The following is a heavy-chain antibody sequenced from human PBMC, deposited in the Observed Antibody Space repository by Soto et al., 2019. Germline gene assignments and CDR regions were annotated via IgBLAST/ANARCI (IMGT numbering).Heavy chain of an antibody. J-gene: IGHJ6*02. V-gene: IGHV1-3*01. CDR3: ARADLKPCSGDSCYSRNAMDV. Sequence: QVQLVQSGAEVKKPGASVKVSCKASGYTFTSYAIHWVRQAPGQRLEWMGWFNAGNGNTKYLQKFQGRVTITRDTSASTAYMELSSLRSEDTAVYYCARADLKPCSGDSCYSRNAMDVWGQGTTVTVSS. CDR1: GYTFTSYA. CDR2: FNAGNGNT. D-gene: IGHD2-15*01.